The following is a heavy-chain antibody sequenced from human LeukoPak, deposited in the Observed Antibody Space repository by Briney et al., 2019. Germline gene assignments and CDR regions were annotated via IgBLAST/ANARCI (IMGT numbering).Heavy chain of an antibody. J-gene: IGHJ4*02. CDR1: GFTFSSYA. Sequence: GGSLRLSCAASGFTFSSYAMSWVRQAPGKGLEWVSVISGSGGSTYYADSVKGRFTISRDNAKNSLYLQMNSLRAEDTAVYYCARVDAAAADLTFDYWGQGTLVTVSS. CDR2: ISGSGGST. D-gene: IGHD6-13*01. V-gene: IGHV3-23*01. CDR3: ARVDAAAADLTFDY.